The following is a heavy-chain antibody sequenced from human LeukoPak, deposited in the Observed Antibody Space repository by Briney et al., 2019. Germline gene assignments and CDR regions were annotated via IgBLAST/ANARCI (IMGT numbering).Heavy chain of an antibody. D-gene: IGHD3-22*01. Sequence: ETLSLTCTVSGGSISSGSYYWSWIRQPAGKGLEWIGRIYTSGSTNYNPSLKSRVTISVDTSKNQFSLKVSSVTAADTAVYYCARERWYYDDSSGYYDYWGQGTLVTVSS. J-gene: IGHJ4*02. V-gene: IGHV4-61*02. CDR3: ARERWYYDDSSGYYDY. CDR2: IYTSGST. CDR1: GGSISSGSYY.